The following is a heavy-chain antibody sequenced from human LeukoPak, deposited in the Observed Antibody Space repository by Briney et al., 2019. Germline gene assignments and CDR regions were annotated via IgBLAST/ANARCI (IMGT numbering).Heavy chain of an antibody. CDR2: IDPNSGNP. CDR1: GYTFSIYT. CDR3: ARLHYDSSGFSLLDY. Sequence: ASVKVSCKASGYTFSIYTLHWVRQAPGQGLEWMGWIDPNSGNPTYAQGFTGRLVFSSDTSVTTAYLQISSLKAEDTAVYFCARLHYDSSGFSLLDYWGQGTLVTVSS. D-gene: IGHD3-22*01. J-gene: IGHJ4*02. V-gene: IGHV7-4-1*02.